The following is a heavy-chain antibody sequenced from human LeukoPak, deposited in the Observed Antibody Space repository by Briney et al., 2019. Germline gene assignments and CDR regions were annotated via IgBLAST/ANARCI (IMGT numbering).Heavy chain of an antibody. J-gene: IGHJ4*02. D-gene: IGHD3-10*01. Sequence: PGGSLRLSCAASGFTFSDYYMSWIRQAPGKGLEWVSYISSSSSYTNYADSVKGRFTISRDNAKNSLYLQMNSLRADDTAVYYCARGYIGVTSYFDYWGQGTRVTISS. CDR1: GFTFSDYY. CDR2: ISSSSSYT. V-gene: IGHV3-11*05. CDR3: ARGYIGVTSYFDY.